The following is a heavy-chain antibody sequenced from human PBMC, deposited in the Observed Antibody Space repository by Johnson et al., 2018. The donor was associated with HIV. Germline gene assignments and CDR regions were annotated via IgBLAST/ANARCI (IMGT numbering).Heavy chain of an antibody. J-gene: IGHJ3*02. CDR2: TSYAGSNT. CDR3: TTGTGYYYGSGSYSQAFDI. D-gene: IGHD3-10*01. V-gene: IGHV3-30*03. CDR1: GFTFSSYG. Sequence: QVQLVESGGGVVQPGRSLRLSCAASGFTFSSYGIHWVRQAPGKGLEWVTVTSYAGSNTYSGDSVKGRFTISSDNAKNTLYLQMNSLRAEDTAGYYCTTGTGYYYGSGSYSQAFDIWGQGTMVSVSS.